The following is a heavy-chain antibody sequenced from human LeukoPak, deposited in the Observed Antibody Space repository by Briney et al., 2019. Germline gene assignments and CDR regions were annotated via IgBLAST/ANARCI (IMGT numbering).Heavy chain of an antibody. CDR2: ISAYNGNT. Sequence: ASVKVSCKASGYTFTSYGISWVRQAPGQGLEWIGWISAYNGNTNYAQKLQGRVTMTTDTSTSTAYMELRSLRSDDTAVYYCARRTQEPFGGSGPGSNWFDPWGQGTLVTVSS. CDR3: ARRTQEPFGGSGPGSNWFDP. CDR1: GYTFTSYG. V-gene: IGHV1-18*01. D-gene: IGHD3-16*01. J-gene: IGHJ5*02.